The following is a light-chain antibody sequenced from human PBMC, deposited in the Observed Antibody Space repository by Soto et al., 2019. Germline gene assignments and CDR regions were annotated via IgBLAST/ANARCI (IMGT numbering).Light chain of an antibody. CDR3: SSYTSSLTLV. CDR2: EVT. V-gene: IGLV2-14*01. Sequence: QSVLTQPASVSGSPGQSITISCTGTSSDVGAYNYVSWYQQHPGKVPKLMIYEVTNRPSGVSNRFSGSKSGNTASLTISGLQAEDEADYYCSSYTSSLTLVFGGGTKLTVL. J-gene: IGLJ2*01. CDR1: SSDVGAYNY.